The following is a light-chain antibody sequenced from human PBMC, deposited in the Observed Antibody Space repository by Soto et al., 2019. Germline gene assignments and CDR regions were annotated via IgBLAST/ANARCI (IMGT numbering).Light chain of an antibody. CDR2: GVS. Sequence: EIVLTQSPGTLSLSPGERATLSCRASQSVINNYLAWYQQKPGQAPRLLIYGVSSRATGIPDRFSGSGSGTDFTLTSSRLEPEDFAVYYCQQYGSSPFITFGQGTRLEIK. J-gene: IGKJ5*01. CDR1: QSVINNY. CDR3: QQYGSSPFIT. V-gene: IGKV3-20*01.